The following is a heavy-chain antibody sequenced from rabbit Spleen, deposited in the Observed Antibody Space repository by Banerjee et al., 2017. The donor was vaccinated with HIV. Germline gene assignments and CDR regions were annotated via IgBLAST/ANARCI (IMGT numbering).Heavy chain of an antibody. CDR2: FDTGSGGVT. J-gene: IGHJ4*01. V-gene: IGHV1S40*01. D-gene: IGHD2-1*01. CDR3: VRDPVSDWYPFDL. CDR1: GFSFSSNNY. Sequence: QSLEESGGDLVKPGASLTLTCTASGFSFSSNNYMYWVRQAPGKGLEWIAGFDTGSGGVTYYASWAKGRFTISKTSSTTVTLQMTSLTDADTATYFCVRDPVSDWYPFDLWGQGTLVTVS.